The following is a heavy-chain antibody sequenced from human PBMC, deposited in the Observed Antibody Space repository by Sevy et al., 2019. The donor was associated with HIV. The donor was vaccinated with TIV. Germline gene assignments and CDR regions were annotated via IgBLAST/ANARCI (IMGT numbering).Heavy chain of an antibody. V-gene: IGHV3-7*03. CDR1: GFTFSSYW. CDR2: IKQDGSEK. Sequence: GGSLRLSCAASGFTFSSYWMSWVRQAPGKGLEWVANIKQDGSEKYYVDSVKGRFTISRDNAKNSLYLQMNSLRAEDTAVYYCARDIGAGIAAAGVTFDIWDQGTMVTVSS. D-gene: IGHD6-13*01. CDR3: ARDIGAGIAAAGVTFDI. J-gene: IGHJ3*02.